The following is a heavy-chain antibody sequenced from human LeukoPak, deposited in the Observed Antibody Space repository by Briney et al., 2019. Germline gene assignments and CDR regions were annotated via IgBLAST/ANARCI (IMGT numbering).Heavy chain of an antibody. CDR3: ASFGILVSWGAFDI. Sequence: PGRSLRLSCAASGFTFADYAMHWVRQTPGKGLEWGSGISWNSGNIDYADSVKGRFTISRDNAKNSLYLQMSSLRAEDTAVYYCASFGILVSWGAFDIWGQGTMVTVSS. V-gene: IGHV3-9*01. D-gene: IGHD5/OR15-5a*01. CDR2: ISWNSGNI. J-gene: IGHJ3*02. CDR1: GFTFADYA.